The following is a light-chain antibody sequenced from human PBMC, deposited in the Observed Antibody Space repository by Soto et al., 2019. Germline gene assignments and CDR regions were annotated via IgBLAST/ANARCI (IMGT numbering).Light chain of an antibody. CDR3: SSYTSSSTL. Sequence: QSALTQPASVSGSPGHSITISCTGTSSDVGGYNYVSWYQQHPGKAPKLMIYDVSNRPSGVSNRFSGSKSGNTASLTISGLQAEDEADYYCSSYTSSSTLLGTGTKVTVL. J-gene: IGLJ1*01. CDR2: DVS. V-gene: IGLV2-14*01. CDR1: SSDVGGYNY.